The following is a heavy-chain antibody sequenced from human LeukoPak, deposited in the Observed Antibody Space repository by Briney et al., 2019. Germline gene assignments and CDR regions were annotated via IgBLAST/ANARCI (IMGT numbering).Heavy chain of an antibody. J-gene: IGHJ6*03. CDR3: ARLLSAVAGSKVYYYYYMDV. D-gene: IGHD6-19*01. CDR1: GGSISSSSYY. Sequence: SETLSLTCTVSGGSISSSSYYWGWIRQPPGKGLEWIGSIYYSGSTYYNPSLKSRVTISVDTSKNQFSLKLSSVTAADTAVYYCARLLSAVAGSKVYYYYYMDVWGKGTTVTVSS. V-gene: IGHV4-39*01. CDR2: IYYSGST.